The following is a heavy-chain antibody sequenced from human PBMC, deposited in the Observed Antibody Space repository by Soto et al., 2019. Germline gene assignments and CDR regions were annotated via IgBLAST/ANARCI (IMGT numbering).Heavy chain of an antibody. V-gene: IGHV1-8*01. D-gene: IGHD2-15*01. CDR1: GYTFTSYD. CDR2: MNPNSGNT. CDR3: ARGPGVVVAAKWFDP. J-gene: IGHJ5*02. Sequence: ASVKVSCKASGYTFTSYDINWVRQATGQGLEWMGWMNPNSGNTGYAQKFQGRVTITRDTSASTAYMELSSLRSEDTAVYYCARGPGVVVAAKWFDPWGQGTLVTVSS.